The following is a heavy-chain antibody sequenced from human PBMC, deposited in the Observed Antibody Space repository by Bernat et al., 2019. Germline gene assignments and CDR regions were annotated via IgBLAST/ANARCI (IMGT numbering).Heavy chain of an antibody. Sequence: QVQLVQSGAEVKKPGSSVKVSCKASGGTFSSYTISWVRQAPGQGLEWMGRIIPILGIANYAQKFQGRVTITSDKSTSTAYMELSSLRSEDTAVYYCARGVGGTNGVGYYGDCDYYGMDVWGQGTTVTVSS. J-gene: IGHJ6*02. CDR3: ARGVGGTNGVGYYGDCDYYGMDV. V-gene: IGHV1-69*02. D-gene: IGHD2-8*01. CDR1: GGTFSSYT. CDR2: IIPILGIA.